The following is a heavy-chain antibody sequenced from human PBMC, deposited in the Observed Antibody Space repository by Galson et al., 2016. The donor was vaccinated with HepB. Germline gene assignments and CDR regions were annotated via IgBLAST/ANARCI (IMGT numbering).Heavy chain of an antibody. CDR2: ISYDGSNK. V-gene: IGHV3-30*04. D-gene: IGHD3-3*01. CDR1: GFTFSNYV. CDR3: ARDHFPARLSRFSDWPSTKKHYYYSGLDV. Sequence: SLRLSCAPSGFTFSNYVMHWVRQAPGKGLEWVAIISYDGSNKDYADSLKGRFTISRDNSKNTLYLHMNRLRADDTAIYYCARDHFPARLSRFSDWPSTKKHYYYSGLDVWGQGTTVTVSS. J-gene: IGHJ6*02.